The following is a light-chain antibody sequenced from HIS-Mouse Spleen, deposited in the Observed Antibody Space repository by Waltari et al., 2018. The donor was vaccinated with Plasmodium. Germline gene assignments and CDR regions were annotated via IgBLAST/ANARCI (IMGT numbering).Light chain of an antibody. CDR2: GAS. CDR1: QSVSSN. J-gene: IGKJ2*01. Sequence: EIVMTQSPATLSVSPGERATLSCRASQSVSSNLAWYQQKPGQAPRLLIYGASTRATGIPARFSGSGSGTEFTLTISSLQPEDFATYYCQQSHTFGQGTKLEIK. CDR3: QQSHT. V-gene: IGKV3-15*01.